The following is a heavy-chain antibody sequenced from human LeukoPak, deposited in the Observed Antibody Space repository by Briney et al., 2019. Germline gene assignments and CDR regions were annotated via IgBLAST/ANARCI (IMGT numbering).Heavy chain of an antibody. D-gene: IGHD3-22*01. CDR1: GFTFSSYA. V-gene: IGHV3-23*01. J-gene: IGHJ4*02. CDR3: AKDLSHRSGYSYYFDY. Sequence: GGSLRLSCAASGFTFSSYAMSWVRRAPGKGLEWVSAISGSGGSTYYADSVKGRFTISRDNSKNTLYLQMNSLRAEDTAVYYCAKDLSHRSGYSYYFDYWGQGTLVTVSS. CDR2: ISGSGGST.